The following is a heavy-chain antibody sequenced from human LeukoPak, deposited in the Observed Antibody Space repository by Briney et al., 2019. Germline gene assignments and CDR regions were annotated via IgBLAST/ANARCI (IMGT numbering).Heavy chain of an antibody. CDR1: GASISSDY. J-gene: IGHJ4*02. CDR2: IGYVHYTAGT. D-gene: IGHD2-8*02. CDR3: ARVSRADRVILV. V-gene: IGHV4-59*01. Sequence: SETLSLTSTVSGASISSDYWTWIRQSPEKGLEWIGYIGYVHYTAGTNYSPSLKSRVSISLDTSKNQFSLKLSSVTAADTAFYYCARVSRADRVILVWGQGTLVTVSS.